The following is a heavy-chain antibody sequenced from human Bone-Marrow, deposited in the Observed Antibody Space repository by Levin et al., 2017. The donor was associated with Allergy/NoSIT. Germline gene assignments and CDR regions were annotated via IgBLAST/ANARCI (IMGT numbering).Heavy chain of an antibody. CDR2: ISAYSGHT. D-gene: IGHD6-13*01. J-gene: IGHJ4*02. Sequence: GESLKISCKASGYTFTTYGISWVRQAPGQGLEWMGRISAYSGHTNYAQKFQGRVTMTTDTSTTTAYMDLMILKSDDTAGYYCARTLGQQLGAAKYWGQGTLVTVSS. CDR3: ARTLGQQLGAAKY. CDR1: GYTFTTYG. V-gene: IGHV1-18*01.